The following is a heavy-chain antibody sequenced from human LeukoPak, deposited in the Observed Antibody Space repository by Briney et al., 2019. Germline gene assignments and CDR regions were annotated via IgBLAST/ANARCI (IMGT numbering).Heavy chain of an antibody. Sequence: PGGSLRLSCAASAFSFSTYAMSWVRQAPGQGPGWVSSITDSGGSTYYADSVKGRFTISRDNYKNTLYLQMNSLRAEDTAVYYCARIISRRWKNLDYWRQGTLVTVSS. CDR2: ITDSGGST. D-gene: IGHD1/OR15-1a*01. CDR3: ARIISRRWKNLDY. V-gene: IGHV3-23*01. CDR1: AFSFSTYA. J-gene: IGHJ4*02.